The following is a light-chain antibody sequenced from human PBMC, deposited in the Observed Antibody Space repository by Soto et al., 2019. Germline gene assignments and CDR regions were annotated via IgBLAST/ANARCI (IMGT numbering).Light chain of an antibody. CDR3: QQYNDWPYT. Sequence: EIELTQSPATLSASLGERATISCRASQSVSSKLAWYQQKPGQAPRLLIYGASTIATGIPARFSGSGSGTEFTLTISSLQSEDFAVYYCQQYNDWPYTFGEGTKLEI. CDR1: QSVSSK. J-gene: IGKJ2*01. CDR2: GAS. V-gene: IGKV3-15*01.